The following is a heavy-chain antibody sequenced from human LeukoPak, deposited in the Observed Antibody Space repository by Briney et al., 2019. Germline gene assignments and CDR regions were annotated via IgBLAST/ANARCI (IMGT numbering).Heavy chain of an antibody. J-gene: IGHJ4*02. CDR1: GFTFSSYW. Sequence: TGGSLRLSCAASGFTFSSYWMHCVRQAPGKGLVWVSRINSDRSSTSYADSVKGRFTISRDNAKNTLYLQMNSLRAEDTAVYYCARGDVDTAMAFDYWGQGTLVTVSS. V-gene: IGHV3-74*01. D-gene: IGHD5-18*01. CDR3: ARGDVDTAMAFDY. CDR2: INSDRSST.